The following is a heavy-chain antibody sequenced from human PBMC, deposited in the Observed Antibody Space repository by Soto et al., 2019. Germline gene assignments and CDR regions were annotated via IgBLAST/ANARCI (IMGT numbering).Heavy chain of an antibody. D-gene: IGHD6-6*01. CDR2: ISAYNGNT. J-gene: IGHJ5*02. CDR3: AREDSSSGLDP. V-gene: IGHV1-18*01. Sequence: QVQVVQSGTEVKKPGASVKVSCKASGYTFTNYGISWVRQPHGQGLEWMGWISAYNGNTNYAQIFQGRVTLTTDTSTTTAYMELRSLRSDDTAVYYCAREDSSSGLDPWGQGTLVTVSS. CDR1: GYTFTNYG.